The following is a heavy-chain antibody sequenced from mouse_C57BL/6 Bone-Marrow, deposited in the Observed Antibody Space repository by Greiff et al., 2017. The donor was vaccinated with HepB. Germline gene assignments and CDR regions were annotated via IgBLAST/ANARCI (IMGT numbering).Heavy chain of an antibody. CDR1: GFTFSSYG. J-gene: IGHJ3*01. CDR3: ARDGRGFAY. CDR2: ISSGGSYT. V-gene: IGHV5-6*01. D-gene: IGHD1-1*01. Sequence: EVQVVESGGDLVKPGGSLKLSCAASGFTFSSYGMSWVRQTPDKRLEWVATISSGGSYTYYQDSVKGRFTISRDNAKNTLYLQMSSLKSEDTAMYYCARDGRGFAYWGQGTLVTVSA.